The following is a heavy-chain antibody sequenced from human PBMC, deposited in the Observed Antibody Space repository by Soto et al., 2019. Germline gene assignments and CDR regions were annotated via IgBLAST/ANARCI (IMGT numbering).Heavy chain of an antibody. CDR1: GGSISSSNW. V-gene: IGHV4-4*02. J-gene: IGHJ6*02. CDR3: ASGIAVAGINYYYYGMDV. Sequence: PSETLSLTCAVSGGSISSSNWWSWVRQPPGKGLEWIGEIYHSGSTNYNPSLKSRVTISVDKSKNQFSLKLSSVTAADTAVYYRASGIAVAGINYYYYGMDVWSQGTTVTVSS. CDR2: IYHSGST. D-gene: IGHD6-19*01.